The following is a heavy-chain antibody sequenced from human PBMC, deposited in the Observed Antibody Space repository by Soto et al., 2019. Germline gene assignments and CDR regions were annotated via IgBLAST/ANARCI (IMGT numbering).Heavy chain of an antibody. CDR1: GFTFSNYA. J-gene: IGHJ5*02. CDR3: ARVWFLGATGNTYRLDP. CDR2: ISGSGSKT. V-gene: IGHV3-23*01. D-gene: IGHD1-7*01. Sequence: GGSLRLSCAASGFTFSNYAMTWVRQAPGKGLDWVSSISGSGSKTFYADSVKGRFTISRDNSENTLSLQMNSLRAEDRGVYFCARVWFLGATGNTYRLDPWGQGTLVTVSS.